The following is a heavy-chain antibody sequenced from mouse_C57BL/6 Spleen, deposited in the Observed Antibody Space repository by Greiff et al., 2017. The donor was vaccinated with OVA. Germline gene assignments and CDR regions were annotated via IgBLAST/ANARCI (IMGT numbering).Heavy chain of an antibody. V-gene: IGHV1-55*01. Sequence: QVQLQQPGAELVKPGASVKLSCKASGYTFTSYWITWVNQRPGQGLEWIGGIYPGSGDTNYNEKFKSKATLTVDTSSSTAYMQLSSLTSEDSAVYYCARPHGSDARAWFAYWGQGTLVTVSA. CDR2: IYPGSGDT. D-gene: IGHD1-1*01. CDR1: GYTFTSYW. J-gene: IGHJ3*01. CDR3: ARPHGSDARAWFAY.